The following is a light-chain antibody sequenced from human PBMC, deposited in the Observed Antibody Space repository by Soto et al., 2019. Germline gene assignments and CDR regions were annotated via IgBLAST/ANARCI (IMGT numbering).Light chain of an antibody. V-gene: IGKV3-15*01. CDR3: QQYRSWPRT. CDR1: QSLSDT. Sequence: EIVMTQSPATLSVSPGERATLSCRASQSLSDTLAWYQQKPGQAPRLLIYGASTRATGIPARFTGSGSGTEFTLTISSLQSEDIAVYYCQQYRSWPRTFGQVTKVEIK. CDR2: GAS. J-gene: IGKJ1*01.